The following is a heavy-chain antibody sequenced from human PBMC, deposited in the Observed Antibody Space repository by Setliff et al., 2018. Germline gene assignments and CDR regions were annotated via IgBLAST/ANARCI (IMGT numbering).Heavy chain of an antibody. Sequence: GGSLRLSCAASGFTFSGYYMQWVRQAPGKGLEWVGRIKSKVDGGATEYAAPVKGRFTISRDDSRNTLYLQMNSLKTEDTAVYYCTTGSVCVGDCYSGRLNYWGQGTLVTVSS. CDR3: TTGSVCVGDCYSGRLNY. J-gene: IGHJ4*02. CDR1: GFTFSGYY. V-gene: IGHV3-15*01. CDR2: IKSKVDGGAT. D-gene: IGHD2-21*02.